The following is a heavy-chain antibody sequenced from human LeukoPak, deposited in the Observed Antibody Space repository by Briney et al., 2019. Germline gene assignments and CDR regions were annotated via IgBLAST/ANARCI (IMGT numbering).Heavy chain of an antibody. Sequence: PWETLSLTCTVSGDSFSSYYWSWVRQPPGKGLEWIGNVYPSGPTNYNPALKSRLTISADTSNNHFSVKMSPVTAADMAVYYCARNIRGLDVWGQGTMVAVSS. CDR2: VYPSGPT. CDR3: ARNIRGLDV. CDR1: GDSFSSYY. V-gene: IGHV4-4*09. J-gene: IGHJ3*01.